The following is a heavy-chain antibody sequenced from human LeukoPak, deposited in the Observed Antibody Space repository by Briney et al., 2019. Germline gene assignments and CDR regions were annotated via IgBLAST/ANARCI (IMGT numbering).Heavy chain of an antibody. CDR2: ISAYNGNT. J-gene: IGHJ4*02. CDR1: GYTFPSYG. CDR3: ARLYRVTAAFDY. V-gene: IGHV1-18*01. D-gene: IGHD2-21*02. Sequence: GASVKVSCKASGYTFPSYGVGWVRQAPGQGLEWMGWISAYNGNTNYALKLQGRVTMTTDTSTSTAYMELRSLRSDDTAVYYCARLYRVTAAFDYWGQGTLVTVPS.